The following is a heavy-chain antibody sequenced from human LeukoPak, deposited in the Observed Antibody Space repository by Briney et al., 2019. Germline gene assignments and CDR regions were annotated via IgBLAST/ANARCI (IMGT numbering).Heavy chain of an antibody. CDR1: GGSISSSIYY. J-gene: IGHJ4*02. V-gene: IGHV4-39*01. D-gene: IGHD3-10*01. Sequence: SETLSLTCSVSGGSISSSIYYWGWIRQPPGKGLEWIGSIYYSGSTYYNPSLKSRVTISVDTSKSQFSLKLRSVTAADTAVYYCARRLGGSGSYYYWGQGTLVTVSS. CDR3: ARRLGGSGSYYY. CDR2: IYYSGST.